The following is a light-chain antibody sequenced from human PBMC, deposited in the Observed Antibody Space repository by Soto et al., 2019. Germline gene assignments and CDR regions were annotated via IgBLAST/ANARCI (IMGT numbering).Light chain of an antibody. CDR3: CSYATTAAM. J-gene: IGLJ3*02. CDR1: SSDVGSYNL. CDR2: EVT. Sequence: QSALTQPASVSGSPGQSITISCTGTSSDVGSYNLVSWYQQHPGKAPKLIIYEVTKRPSGISNRFSGSKSGNTASLTISGLLAEDEADYFRCSYATTAAMFGGGTKVTVL. V-gene: IGLV2-23*02.